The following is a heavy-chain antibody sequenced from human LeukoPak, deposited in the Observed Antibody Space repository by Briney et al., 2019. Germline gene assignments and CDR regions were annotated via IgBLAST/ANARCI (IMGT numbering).Heavy chain of an antibody. V-gene: IGHV5-51*01. CDR2: IYPGYSDT. CDR1: GYSFTSYW. CDR3: ARLDVVVVAATPIYWFDP. J-gene: IGHJ5*02. D-gene: IGHD2-15*01. Sequence: GESLKISCKGSGYSFTSYWIGWVRQMPGKGLEWMGIIYPGYSDTRYSPSFQGQVTISADKSISTAYLQWSSLKASDTAMYYCARLDVVVVAATPIYWFDPWGQGTLVTVSS.